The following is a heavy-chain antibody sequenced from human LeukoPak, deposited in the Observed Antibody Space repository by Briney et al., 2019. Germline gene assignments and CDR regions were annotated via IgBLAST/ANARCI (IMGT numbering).Heavy chain of an antibody. CDR2: IYYSGST. CDR1: GGSTSSYY. CDR3: ARDYYGSGSYYSPSYYYYYGMDV. J-gene: IGHJ6*02. D-gene: IGHD3-10*01. V-gene: IGHV4-59*13. Sequence: SETLSLTCTVPGGSTSSYYWSWIRQPPGKGLEWIGYIYYSGSTNYNPSLKSRVTISVDTSKNQFSLKLSSVTAADTAVYYCARDYYGSGSYYSPSYYYYYGMDVWGQGTTVTVSS.